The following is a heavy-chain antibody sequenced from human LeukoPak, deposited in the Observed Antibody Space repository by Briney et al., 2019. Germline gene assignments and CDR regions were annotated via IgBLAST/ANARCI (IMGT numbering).Heavy chain of an antibody. CDR2: ISYDGSNK. CDR1: GFTFSSYA. V-gene: IGHV3-30-3*01. J-gene: IGHJ6*02. D-gene: IGHD1/OR15-1a*01. CDR3: ARDSSGTDYYYGMDV. Sequence: GGSLRLSCAASGFTFSSYAMHWVRQAPGKGLEWVAVISYDGSNKYYADSVKGRFTISRDNSKNTLYLQMNSLGAEDTAVYYCARDSSGTDYYYGMDVWGQGTTVTVSS.